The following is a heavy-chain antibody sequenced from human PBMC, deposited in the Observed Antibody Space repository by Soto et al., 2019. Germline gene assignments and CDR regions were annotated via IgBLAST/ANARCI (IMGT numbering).Heavy chain of an antibody. CDR1: GGSISGYF. Sequence: PSETLSLTCTVSGGSISGYFWSWIRQPPRKGPEWIGYIHHTGSTNYNPSLRSRVTISLDTSKNQFSLKLKYVTAADTARYYCAKDRAYSTDYYYGVEVWGQGTTVTVSS. CDR3: AKDRAYSTDYYYGVEV. V-gene: IGHV4-59*13. CDR2: IHHTGST. J-gene: IGHJ6*02. D-gene: IGHD3-16*01.